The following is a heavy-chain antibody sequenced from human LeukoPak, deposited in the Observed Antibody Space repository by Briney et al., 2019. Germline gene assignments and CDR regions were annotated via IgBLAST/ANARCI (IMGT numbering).Heavy chain of an antibody. Sequence: PGASLRLSCEASGFTVSDFYMSWVRLAPGKGLEWVSVIYNDGQTFNAESVKGRFTLSRDNSKNILYLQMNSLRAEDTAVYYCTREPDGWGQGTLVTVSS. CDR2: IYNDGQT. CDR3: TREPDG. V-gene: IGHV3-66*01. J-gene: IGHJ4*02. CDR1: GFTVSDFY.